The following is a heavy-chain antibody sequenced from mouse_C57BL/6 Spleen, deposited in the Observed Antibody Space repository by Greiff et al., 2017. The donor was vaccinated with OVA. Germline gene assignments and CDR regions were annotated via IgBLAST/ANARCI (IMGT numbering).Heavy chain of an antibody. CDR3: AGGVYYYGSSWYFDV. Sequence: QVHVKQPGAELVRPGTSVKLSCKASGYTFTSYWMHWVKQRPGQGLEWIGVIDPSDSYTNYNQKFKGKATLTVDTSSSTAYMQLSSLTSEDSAVYYCAGGVYYYGSSWYFDVWGTGTTVTVSS. CDR2: IDPSDSYT. D-gene: IGHD1-1*01. J-gene: IGHJ1*03. CDR1: GYTFTSYW. V-gene: IGHV1-59*01.